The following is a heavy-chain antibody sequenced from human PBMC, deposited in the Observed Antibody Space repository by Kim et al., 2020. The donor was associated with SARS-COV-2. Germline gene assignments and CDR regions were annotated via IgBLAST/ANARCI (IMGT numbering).Heavy chain of an antibody. CDR1: GFTFDDYA. V-gene: IGHV3-43*02. J-gene: IGHJ6*02. Sequence: GGSLRLSCAASGFTFDDYAMHWVRQAPGKGLEWVSLISGDGGSTYYADSVKGRFTISRDNSKNSLYLQMNNLRTEDTTLYYCAKDIPQQLVAQYYYYYGMDVWGQGTTVTVSS. D-gene: IGHD6-13*01. CDR2: ISGDGGST. CDR3: AKDIPQQLVAQYYYYYGMDV.